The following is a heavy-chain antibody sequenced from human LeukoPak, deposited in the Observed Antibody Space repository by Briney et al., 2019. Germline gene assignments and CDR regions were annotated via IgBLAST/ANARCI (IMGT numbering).Heavy chain of an antibody. CDR2: IYPGDSDT. CDR3: ARRYCSSSSCYGGFDY. Sequence: GESLKISCKGSGNSFTNYWIGWVRQMPGKGLEWMGIIYPGDSDTRYSPSFQGQVIISADKSISTAYLQWNSLKASDTAIYDCARRYCSSSSCYGGFDYWGQGTLVTVSS. CDR1: GNSFTNYW. V-gene: IGHV5-51*01. D-gene: IGHD2-2*01. J-gene: IGHJ4*02.